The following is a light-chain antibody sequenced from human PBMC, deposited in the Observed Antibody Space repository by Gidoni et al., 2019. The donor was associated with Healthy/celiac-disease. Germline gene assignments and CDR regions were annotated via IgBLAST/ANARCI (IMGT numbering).Light chain of an antibody. V-gene: IGKV1-27*01. Sequence: DIQITQSPSSLSASVGDRVTITCRARQGISNYVAWYQQKPGEIAKLLIDATSTLQSRVPARYSHSRSEADCTLTSSRLQPEDVATYCWQEYNGALLTFGGGTKVEIK. CDR1: QGISNY. CDR3: QEYNGALLT. J-gene: IGKJ4*01. CDR2: ATS.